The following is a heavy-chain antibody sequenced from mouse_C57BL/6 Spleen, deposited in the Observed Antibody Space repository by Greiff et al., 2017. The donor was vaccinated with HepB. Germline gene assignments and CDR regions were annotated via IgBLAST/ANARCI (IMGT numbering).Heavy chain of an antibody. J-gene: IGHJ3*01. Sequence: VQLQQSGAELVRPGASVKLSCTASGFNIKDDYMHWVKQRPEQGLEWIGWIDPENGDTEYASKFQGKATITADTSSNTAYLQLSSLTSEDTAVYYCTTAYTKSPYWGQGTLVTVSA. CDR1: GFNIKDDY. D-gene: IGHD6-5*01. CDR3: TTAYTKSPY. CDR2: IDPENGDT. V-gene: IGHV14-4*01.